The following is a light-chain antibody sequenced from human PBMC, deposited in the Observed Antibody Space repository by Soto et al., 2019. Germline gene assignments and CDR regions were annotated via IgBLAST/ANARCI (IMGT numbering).Light chain of an antibody. J-gene: IGLJ1*01. Sequence: QSVLTQPASVSGSPGQSITISCTGTSSDVGGNKYVSWYQHYPGKAPKLMICDVSNRPSGVSNRFSGSKSGHTASLTISGLQAEDEADYYCSAFTGTTYVFGTGTKVTVL. CDR2: DVS. V-gene: IGLV2-14*03. CDR1: SSDVGGNKY. CDR3: SAFTGTTYV.